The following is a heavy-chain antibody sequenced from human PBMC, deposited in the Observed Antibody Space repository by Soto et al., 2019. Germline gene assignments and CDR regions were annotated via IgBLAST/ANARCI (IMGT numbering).Heavy chain of an antibody. J-gene: IGHJ4*02. CDR2: ISAYNGNT. V-gene: IGHV1-18*01. CDR3: ARDSKILGYDY. Sequence: GASVKGSCKASGYTFTSYGISWVRQAPGQGLEWMGWISAYNGNTNYAQKLQGRVTVTTDTSTSTAYMELRSLRSDDTAVYYCARDSKILGYDYWGQGTLVTVSS. D-gene: IGHD2-15*01. CDR1: GYTFTSYG.